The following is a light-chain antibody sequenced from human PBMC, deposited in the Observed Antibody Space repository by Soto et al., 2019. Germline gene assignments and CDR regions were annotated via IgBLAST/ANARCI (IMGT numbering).Light chain of an antibody. V-gene: IGLV4-60*03. Sequence: QSVLTQSSSASASLGSSVKLTCTLSSGHSSYIIAWHQQQPGKAPRYLMKLEGSGSYNKGSGVPDRFSGSSSGADRYLTISTLQSEDEADYYCETWDSNTLWVFGGGTKLTVL. CDR1: SGHSSYI. J-gene: IGLJ3*02. CDR3: ETWDSNTLWV. CDR2: LEGSGSY.